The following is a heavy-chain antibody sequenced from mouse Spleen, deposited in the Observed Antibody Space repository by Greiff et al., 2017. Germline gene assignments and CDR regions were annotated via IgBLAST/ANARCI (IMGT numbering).Heavy chain of an antibody. J-gene: IGHJ4*01. CDR3: ASRGYAMDY. Sequence: VKLQESGAELARPGASVKMSCKASGYTFTSYTMHWVKQRPGQGLEWIGYINPSSGYTKYNQKFKDKATLTADKSSSTAYMQLSSLTSEDSAVYYCASRGYAMDYWGQGTSVTVSS. CDR1: GYTFTSYT. D-gene: IGHD3-1*01. CDR2: INPSSGYT. V-gene: IGHV1-4*01.